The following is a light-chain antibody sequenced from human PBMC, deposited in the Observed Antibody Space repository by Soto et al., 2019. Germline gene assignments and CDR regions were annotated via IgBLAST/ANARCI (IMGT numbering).Light chain of an antibody. V-gene: IGKV3-20*01. Sequence: EIGLTQAPGTLSLSPGWRATLSFKATQSVSSNFLAWYQEKPGQAPRLLLYGASSRANGIPARFSGSGSGTDFTLTISSLEHADFAVSYCRQYGRSTASAIGGGTKVDI. CDR2: GAS. J-gene: IGKJ4*01. CDR3: RQYGRSTASA. CDR1: QSVSSNF.